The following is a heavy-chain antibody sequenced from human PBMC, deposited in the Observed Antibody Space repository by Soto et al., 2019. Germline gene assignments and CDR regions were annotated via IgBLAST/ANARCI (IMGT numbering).Heavy chain of an antibody. V-gene: IGHV1-18*01. CDR1: GYTFTSYG. D-gene: IGHD1-26*01. CDR2: ISAYNGNT. CDR3: ARDGRYSGSYGGYYFDY. Sequence: QVQLVQSGAEVKKPRASVKVSFKTSGYTFTSYGISWVRKAPGQGLEWMGWISAYNGNTNYAQKIQGRVTMTTDTSTSTAYMELRSLRSDDTAVYYCARDGRYSGSYGGYYFDYWGQGTLVTVSS. J-gene: IGHJ4*02.